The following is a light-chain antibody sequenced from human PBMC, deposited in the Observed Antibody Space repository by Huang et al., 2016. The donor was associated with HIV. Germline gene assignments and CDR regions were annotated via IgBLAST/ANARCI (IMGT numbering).Light chain of an antibody. CDR1: QSRLHHSSRRNF. J-gene: IGKJ1*01. CDR2: WAS. CDR3: QQSFGRQPT. Sequence: IVMTQDPASLAVSLGARAAINCKSSQSRLHHSSRRNFLAWYQQKSGRSPKLRIYWASAWESGVPERFSASGSGTNFTFTIGSVQPEDVATYYCQQSFGRQPTFGQGTKVEL. V-gene: IGKV4-1*01.